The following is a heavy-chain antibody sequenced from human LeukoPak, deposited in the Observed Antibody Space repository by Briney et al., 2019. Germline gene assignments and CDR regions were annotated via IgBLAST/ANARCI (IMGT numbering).Heavy chain of an antibody. V-gene: IGHV4-4*02. CDR2: ISHSGTT. CDR1: GGSIDITNY. Sequence: PSETLSLTCDVSGGSIDITNYWSWVRQAPGKGLEWIGEISHSGTTNYNPSLRSRVAMSLDRGNNQFSLSLRSVTAADTAVYYCAKEGLSSMNWDSWGQGALVTVSS. CDR3: AKEGLSSMNWDS. J-gene: IGHJ4*02. D-gene: IGHD1-1*01.